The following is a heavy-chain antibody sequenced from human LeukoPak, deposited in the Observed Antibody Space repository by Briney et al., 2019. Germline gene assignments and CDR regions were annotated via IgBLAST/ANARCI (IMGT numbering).Heavy chain of an antibody. J-gene: IGHJ4*02. D-gene: IGHD3-3*01. V-gene: IGHV3-7*03. CDR1: GFTFSNCW. CDR2: IKEDGSDK. Sequence: QTGGSLRLSCAASGFTFSNCWMSWVRQTPGKGLEWVANIKEDGSDKYYVDSLKGRFTISRDNAKNSLYLQMNSLRAEDTAVYYCAKDRTRQAYWGQGTLVTVSS. CDR3: AKDRTRQAY.